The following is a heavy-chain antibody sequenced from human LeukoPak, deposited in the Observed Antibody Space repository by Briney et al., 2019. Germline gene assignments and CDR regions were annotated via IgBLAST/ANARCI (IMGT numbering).Heavy chain of an antibody. CDR3: ARGEGRYFDWLSKSPYWFDP. V-gene: IGHV4-61*08. J-gene: IGHJ5*02. CDR1: GGSISSGGYY. Sequence: SETLSLTCAVSGGSISSGGYYWSWIRQPPGKGLEWIGYIYYSGSTNYNPSLKSRVTISVDTSKNQFSLKLSSMTAADTAVYYCARGEGRYFDWLSKSPYWFDPWGQGTLVTVSS. D-gene: IGHD3-9*01. CDR2: IYYSGST.